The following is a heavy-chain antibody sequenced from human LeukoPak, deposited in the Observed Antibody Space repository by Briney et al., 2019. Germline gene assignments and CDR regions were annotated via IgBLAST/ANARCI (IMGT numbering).Heavy chain of an antibody. CDR2: INHSGST. Sequence: PSETLSLTCAVYGGSFSGYYWSWIRQPPGKGLEWIGEINHSGSTNYNPSLKSRVTISVDTSKNQFSLKLSSVTAADTAVYYCAREDPSDSIDYWGQGTLVTVSS. J-gene: IGHJ4*02. CDR1: GGSFSGYY. CDR3: AREDPSDSIDY. D-gene: IGHD2-21*02. V-gene: IGHV4-34*01.